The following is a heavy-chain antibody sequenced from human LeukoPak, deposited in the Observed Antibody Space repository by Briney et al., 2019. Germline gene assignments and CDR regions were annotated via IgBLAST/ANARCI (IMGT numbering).Heavy chain of an antibody. CDR2: TYYRSKWYY. Sequence: SQTLSLTCAISGDSVSRDSAAWNWIRQSPSRGLEWLGRTYYRSKWYYEYAESVKSRITINPDTSKNQFSLQLNSVTPEDTAVYYCVRGGHFDYWGQGTLVTVSS. V-gene: IGHV6-1*01. CDR1: GDSVSRDSAA. D-gene: IGHD6-25*01. CDR3: VRGGHFDY. J-gene: IGHJ4*02.